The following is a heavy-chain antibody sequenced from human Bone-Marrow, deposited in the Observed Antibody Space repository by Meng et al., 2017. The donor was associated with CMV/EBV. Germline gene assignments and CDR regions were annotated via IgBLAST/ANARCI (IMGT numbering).Heavy chain of an antibody. D-gene: IGHD2-2*01. Sequence: GGSLRLSCAASGFTFSSYAMSWVRQAPGKGLEWVSVIYSGGSSTYYADSVKGRFTISRDNSKNTLYLQMNRLRAEETAVYYCARDLGYCSSTSCYEGGEYYYYYYGMDVWGQGTTVTVSS. CDR2: IYSGGSST. J-gene: IGHJ6*02. CDR1: GFTFSSYA. CDR3: ARDLGYCSSTSCYEGGEYYYYYYGMDV. V-gene: IGHV3-23*03.